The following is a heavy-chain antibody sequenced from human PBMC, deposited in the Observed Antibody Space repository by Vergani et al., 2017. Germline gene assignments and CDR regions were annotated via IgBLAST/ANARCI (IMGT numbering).Heavy chain of an antibody. CDR2: ISYDGSNK. CDR1: GFTFSSYA. Sequence: QVQLVESGGGVVQPGRSLRLSCAASGFTFSSYAMHWVRQAPGKGLEWVAVISYDGSNKYYADSVKGRFTISRDNSKNTLYLQMNNLRVEDTAVYYCAKDVIPADPGAFDIWGQGTMVTVSP. D-gene: IGHD2-2*01. CDR3: AKDVIPADPGAFDI. J-gene: IGHJ3*02. V-gene: IGHV3-30-3*01.